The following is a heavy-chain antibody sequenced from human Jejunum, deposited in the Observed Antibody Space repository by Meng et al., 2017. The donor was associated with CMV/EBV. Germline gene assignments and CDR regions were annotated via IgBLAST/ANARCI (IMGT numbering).Heavy chain of an antibody. CDR1: GTFSNHA. CDR3: ASQTTRAYEFRATTLDI. J-gene: IGHJ4*02. CDR2: IVPILGLA. D-gene: IGHD3-3*01. V-gene: IGHV1-69*10. Sequence: GTFSNHAITWVRPAPGQGLEWMGGIVPILGLADYAQKFHGIVTITADKSTSTAYLELSSLKSEDSAVYFCASQTTRAYEFRATTLDIWGQGTLVTVSS.